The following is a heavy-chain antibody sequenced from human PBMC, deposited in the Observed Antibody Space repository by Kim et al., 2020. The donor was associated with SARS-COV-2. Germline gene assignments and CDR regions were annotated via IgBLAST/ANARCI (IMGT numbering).Heavy chain of an antibody. CDR3: ARGNSSGWYWYFDL. J-gene: IGHJ2*01. Sequence: AQKFQGRVTITADESTSTAYMELSSLRSEDTAVYYCARGNSSGWYWYFDLWGRGTLVTVSS. D-gene: IGHD6-19*01. V-gene: IGHV1-69*01.